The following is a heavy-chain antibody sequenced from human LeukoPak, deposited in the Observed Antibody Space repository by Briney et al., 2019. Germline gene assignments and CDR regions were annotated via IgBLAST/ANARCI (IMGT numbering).Heavy chain of an antibody. Sequence: SETLSLTCTVPSGSISSNNYYWAWIRQPPGKGLEWIGSIYYTGTTYDNPSLKSRVTISVDTSKNQFSLKLTSVTAADTAVYYCARSSSPWYMDVWGKGTTVTISS. J-gene: IGHJ6*03. CDR3: ARSSSPWYMDV. CDR1: SGSISSNNYY. D-gene: IGHD6-13*01. CDR2: IYYTGTT. V-gene: IGHV4-39*07.